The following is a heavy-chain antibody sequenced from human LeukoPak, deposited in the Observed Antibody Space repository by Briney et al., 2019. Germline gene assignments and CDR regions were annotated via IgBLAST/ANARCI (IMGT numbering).Heavy chain of an antibody. V-gene: IGHV4-59*01. CDR1: GGSISSYY. CDR2: IYYSGST. J-gene: IGHJ3*02. CDR3: ARDMRNYDILTGFPEAGAFDI. Sequence: SETLSLTCTVSGGSISSYYWSWIRQPPGKGLEWIGYIYYSGSTNYNPSLKSRVTISVDTSKNQFSLKLSSVTAADTAVYYCARDMRNYDILTGFPEAGAFDIWGQGTMVTVSS. D-gene: IGHD3-9*01.